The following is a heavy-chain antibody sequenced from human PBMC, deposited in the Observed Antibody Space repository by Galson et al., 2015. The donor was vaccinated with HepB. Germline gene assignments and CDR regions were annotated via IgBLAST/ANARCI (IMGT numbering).Heavy chain of an antibody. V-gene: IGHV5-10-1*01. Sequence: QSGAEVKKPGESLRISCKGSGYRFIDYWITWVRQMPGKGLEWIGKIDPRDSHSKYSPSFQGQVTISDDKSSITAYLQWDSLKASDTAIYYCARSYCSGGACLDFWGQGTLVTVSS. CDR2: IDPRDSHS. D-gene: IGHD2-15*01. CDR1: GYRFIDYW. J-gene: IGHJ4*02. CDR3: ARSYCSGGACLDF.